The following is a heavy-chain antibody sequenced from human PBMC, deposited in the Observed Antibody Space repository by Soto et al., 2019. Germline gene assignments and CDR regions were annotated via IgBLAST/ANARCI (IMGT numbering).Heavy chain of an antibody. V-gene: IGHV1-3*01. D-gene: IGHD2-15*01. J-gene: IGHJ6*02. CDR1: GYTFTTYA. CDR3: ARDGRYCSSSRCLYYGMDV. Sequence: QVQLVQSGAEVKKPGASVKVSCKASGYTFTTYAMHWVRQAPGQGLEWMGWLNAGNGDTKYSQKFQDRVTITRDTSASTAYMELGSLRTDDTAIYFCARDGRYCSSSRCLYYGMDVWGQGTTITVSS. CDR2: LNAGNGDT.